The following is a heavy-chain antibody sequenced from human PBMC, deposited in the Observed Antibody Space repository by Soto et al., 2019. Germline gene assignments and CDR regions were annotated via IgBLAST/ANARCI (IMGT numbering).Heavy chain of an antibody. V-gene: IGHV2-5*02. CDR1: GFSLSTSGVG. J-gene: IGHJ5*02. Sequence: QITLKESGPTLVKPTQTLTLTCTFSGFSLSTSGVGVGWIRQPPGKALEWLALIYWDDDKRYSPSLKSTLTITKDTSKTQVVLTMTNMDPEDTATYYCARQGGYCSGGSCYSRWFDPWGQGTLVTVSS. CDR3: ARQGGYCSGGSCYSRWFDP. D-gene: IGHD2-15*01. CDR2: IYWDDDK.